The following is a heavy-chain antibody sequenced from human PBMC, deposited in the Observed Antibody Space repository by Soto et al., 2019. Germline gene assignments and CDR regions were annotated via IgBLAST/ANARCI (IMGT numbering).Heavy chain of an antibody. Sequence: QVQLVESGGGVVQPGRSLRLSCAASGFTLSNNGMHWVRQAPGKGLEWVAFISSDGNAKFYADSVKGRFDISKDNSENQLKLQMNRLVFVYTAFYFCSRELAACNWGQGTLVTRSS. V-gene: IGHV3-30*03. J-gene: IGHJ4*02. CDR2: ISSDGNAK. CDR1: GFTLSNNG. CDR3: SRELAACN.